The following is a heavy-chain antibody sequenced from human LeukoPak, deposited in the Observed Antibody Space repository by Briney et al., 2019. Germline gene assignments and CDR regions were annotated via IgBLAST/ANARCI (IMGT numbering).Heavy chain of an antibody. CDR2: INPNSGGT. CDR3: ASDLGYCSSTSCPFDP. J-gene: IGHJ5*02. CDR1: GYTFTGYY. Sequence: ASVKVSCKASGYTFTGYYMHWVRQAPGQGLEWMGWINPNSGGTNYAQKFQGRVTMTRDTSISTAYMGLSWLRSDDTAVYYCASDLGYCSSTSCPFDPWGQGTLVTVSS. D-gene: IGHD2-2*01. V-gene: IGHV1-2*02.